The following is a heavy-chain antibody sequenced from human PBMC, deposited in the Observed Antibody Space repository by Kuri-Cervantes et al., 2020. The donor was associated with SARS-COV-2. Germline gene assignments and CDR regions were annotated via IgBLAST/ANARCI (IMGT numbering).Heavy chain of an antibody. J-gene: IGHJ4*02. V-gene: IGHV3-30*03. CDR3: ARDLYGVLYYFDY. Sequence: GGSLRLSCAASGFTFSSYWMSWVRQAPGKGLEWVAVISYDGSNKYYADSVKGRFTISRDNSKNTLYLQMNSLRAEDTAVYYCARDLYGVLYYFDYWGQGTLVTVSS. CDR1: GFTFSSYW. CDR2: ISYDGSNK. D-gene: IGHD4-17*01.